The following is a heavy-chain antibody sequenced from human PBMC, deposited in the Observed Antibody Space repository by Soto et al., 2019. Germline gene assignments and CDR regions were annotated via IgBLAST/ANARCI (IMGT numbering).Heavy chain of an antibody. J-gene: IGHJ4*02. CDR1: GFTFSSYA. CDR3: ARVEGPYDRSGYYFY. D-gene: IGHD3-22*01. V-gene: IGHV3-30-3*01. CDR2: ISYDGSNK. Sequence: QVQLVESGGGVVQPGRSLRLSCAASGFTFSSYAMHWVRQAPGKGLEWVAVISYDGSNKHYADSVKGRFTISRDNSKNTLDLQMNSLRAEDTAVYYCARVEGPYDRSGYYFYWGQGTLVTVSS.